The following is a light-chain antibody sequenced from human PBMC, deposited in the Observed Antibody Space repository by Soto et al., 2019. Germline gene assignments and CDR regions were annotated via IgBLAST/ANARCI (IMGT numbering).Light chain of an antibody. Sequence: QSVLTQPASVSGSPGQSITISCTGTSSDVGGYNYVSWYQQHPGKAPKLMIYDVSNRPSGVSNLFSGSKSGNTAPLTISGLQAEDEADYYCSSYTSSSTPYVFGTGTKVTVL. CDR2: DVS. CDR3: SSYTSSSTPYV. V-gene: IGLV2-14*01. CDR1: SSDVGGYNY. J-gene: IGLJ1*01.